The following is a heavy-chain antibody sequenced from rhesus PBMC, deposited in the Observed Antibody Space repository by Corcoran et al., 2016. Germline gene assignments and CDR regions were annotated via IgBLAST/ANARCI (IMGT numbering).Heavy chain of an antibody. CDR3: VLDSLITKSAGDY. CDR2: IKCNGDTF. J-gene: IGHJ4*01. CDR1: GVSITTNW. Sequence: QVRLQESGPGLVKPSETLSLTCDVSGVSITTNWWSCIRQPPGKGLEWIGEIKCNGDTFYRITSLESRVTISTDASKNQLSLKLGFVSAADTAVYYCVLDSLITKSAGDYWGQGTLVTVSS. D-gene: IGHD4-11*01. V-gene: IGHV4-80*01.